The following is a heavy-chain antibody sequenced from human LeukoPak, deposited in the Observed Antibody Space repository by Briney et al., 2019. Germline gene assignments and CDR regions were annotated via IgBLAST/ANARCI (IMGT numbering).Heavy chain of an antibody. CDR1: GASVSSQF. Sequence: SETLSLTCTVSGASVSSQFWSWVRQPPGKRPEYIGYMSYSGNTNYNPSLKSRVTISLDTSKNQFSLKLSSLTAADTAVYYCARFSSGSNWFDAWGQGTLVTVSS. CDR2: MSYSGNT. CDR3: ARFSSGSNWFDA. J-gene: IGHJ5*02. V-gene: IGHV4-59*02.